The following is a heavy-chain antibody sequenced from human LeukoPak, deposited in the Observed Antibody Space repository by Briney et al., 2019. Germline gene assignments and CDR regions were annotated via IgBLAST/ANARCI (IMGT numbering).Heavy chain of an antibody. CDR2: IYYSGST. J-gene: IGHJ5*02. CDR1: GGSISSSSYY. V-gene: IGHV4-39*01. D-gene: IGHD1-26*01. Sequence: SETLSLTCTVSGGSISSSSYYWGWIRQPPGKGLEWFGSIYYSGSTYYNPSLKSRVTISVDTSKNQFSLKLSSVAAADTAVYYCARPWLAYYPLLFDPWGQGTLVTVSS. CDR3: ARPWLAYYPLLFDP.